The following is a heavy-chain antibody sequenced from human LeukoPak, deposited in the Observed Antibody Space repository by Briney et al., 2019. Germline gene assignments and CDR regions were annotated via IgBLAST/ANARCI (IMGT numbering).Heavy chain of an antibody. J-gene: IGHJ6*04. D-gene: IGHD5-24*01. CDR2: IYYSGST. Sequence: TLSLTCSVSGVSISSVPYYWTWIRQHPGKGLEWIGYIYYSGSTYYNPSLKSRVTISVDMSKNQFSLKLSSVTAADTAVYYCARDKGDYFYYGLDVWGEGTTVTVSS. CDR1: GVSISSVPYY. V-gene: IGHV4-31*03. CDR3: ARDKGDYFYYGLDV.